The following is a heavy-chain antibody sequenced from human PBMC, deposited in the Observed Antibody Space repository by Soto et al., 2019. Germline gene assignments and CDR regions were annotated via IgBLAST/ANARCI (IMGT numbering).Heavy chain of an antibody. Sequence: GGSLRLSCAASGFTFSDYYMSWIRQAPGKGLEWVSYISSSGSTIYYADSVKGRFTISRDNAKNSLYLQMNSLRAEDAAVYFCARPTRPDYDILTGPYFDYWGQGTLVTVSS. CDR2: ISSSGSTI. CDR3: ARPTRPDYDILTGPYFDY. D-gene: IGHD3-9*01. V-gene: IGHV3-11*01. J-gene: IGHJ4*02. CDR1: GFTFSDYY.